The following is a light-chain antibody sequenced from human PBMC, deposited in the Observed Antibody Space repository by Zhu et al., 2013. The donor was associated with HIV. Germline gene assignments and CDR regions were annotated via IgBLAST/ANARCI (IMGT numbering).Light chain of an antibody. CDR2: DAS. CDR1: QSISSW. V-gene: IGKV1-5*01. CDR3: QQYDNLPWT. Sequence: DIQMTQSPSTLSASVGDRVTITCRASQSISSWLAWYQQKPGKAPKLLIYDASSLESGVPSRFSGSGSGTEFTLTISSLQPEDIGTYFCQQYDNLPWTFGQGT. J-gene: IGKJ1*01.